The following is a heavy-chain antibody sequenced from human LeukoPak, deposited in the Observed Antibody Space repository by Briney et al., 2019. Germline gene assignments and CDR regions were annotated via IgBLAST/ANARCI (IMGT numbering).Heavy chain of an antibody. CDR3: ARDLRGNIVVIVAADLSLDY. V-gene: IGHV3-7*01. CDR1: GFTFSDYY. J-gene: IGHJ4*02. CDR2: IKHDGSEK. D-gene: IGHD2-15*01. Sequence: PGGSLRLSCAASGFTFSDYYMSWIRQAPGKGLEWVANIKHDGSEKYSVASVKGRFTISRDNAKNSVYLQMNTLRAEDTAVYYCARDLRGNIVVIVAADLSLDYWGQGTLVTVAS.